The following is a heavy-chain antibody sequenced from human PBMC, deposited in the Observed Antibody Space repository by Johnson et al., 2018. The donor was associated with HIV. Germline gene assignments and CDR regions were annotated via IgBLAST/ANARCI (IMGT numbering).Heavy chain of an antibody. CDR2: ISRSGTTI. D-gene: IGHD6-6*01. CDR3: AKPAGGGIAARNAFDI. CDR1: GFTFTYYQ. V-gene: IGHV3-11*04. Sequence: QVQLVESGGGLVKPGGSLRLSCAASGFTFTYYQMSWIRQAPGKGLEWVSYISRSGTTIYYADSVQGRFTVSRDNAKNSLYLQMNSLRAEDTAVYHCAKPAGGGIAARNAFDIWGQGTMVTVSS. J-gene: IGHJ3*02.